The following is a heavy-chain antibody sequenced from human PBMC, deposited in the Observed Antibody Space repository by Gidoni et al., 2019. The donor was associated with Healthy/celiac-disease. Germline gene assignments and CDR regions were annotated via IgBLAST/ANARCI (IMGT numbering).Heavy chain of an antibody. CDR1: GFTFSSYA. J-gene: IGHJ6*02. V-gene: IGHV3-23*01. D-gene: IGHD4-17*01. CDR3: AISHGDPLYYYGMDV. CDR2: ICGSGGST. Sequence: EVQLLESGGGLVQPGGSLRLSCAASGFTFSSYAMSWVRQAPGKGLEWVSAICGSGGSTYYADSVKGRFTISRDNSKNTLYLQMNSLRAEDTAVYYCAISHGDPLYYYGMDVWGQGTTVTVSS.